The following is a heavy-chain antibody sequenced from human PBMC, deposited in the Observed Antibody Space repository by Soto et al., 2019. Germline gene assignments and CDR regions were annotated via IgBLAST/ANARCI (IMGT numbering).Heavy chain of an antibody. CDR3: AKTGGSRGDIVLVVDARSYTADTFDI. CDR2: ISGSGGST. J-gene: IGHJ3*02. V-gene: IGHV3-23*01. CDR1: GFTFSSYA. D-gene: IGHD2-15*01. Sequence: EVQLLESGGGLVQPGGSLRLSCAASGFTFSSYAMSWVRQAPGKGLEWVSAISGSGGSTYYADSVKGRFTISRDNSKNTLYLQMNSMRAEDTAVYYCAKTGGSRGDIVLVVDARSYTADTFDIWGQGTTVTVSS.